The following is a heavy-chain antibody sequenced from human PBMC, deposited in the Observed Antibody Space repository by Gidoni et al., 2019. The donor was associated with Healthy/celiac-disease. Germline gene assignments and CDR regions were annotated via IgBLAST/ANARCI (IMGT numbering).Heavy chain of an antibody. CDR1: GFTFDDYA. Sequence: EVQLVESGGGLVQSGRSVRLSCAASGFTFDDYARHGVRQAPGKGLEWVSGITWNSGRTKYADSVKDRFSISRDNAKNSLYLQMNSLRAEDTAFYYCAKGDEVAGQGYYFDFWGQGTLVTVSS. D-gene: IGHD6-19*01. CDR2: ITWNSGRT. V-gene: IGHV3-9*01. J-gene: IGHJ4*02. CDR3: AKGDEVAGQGYYFDF.